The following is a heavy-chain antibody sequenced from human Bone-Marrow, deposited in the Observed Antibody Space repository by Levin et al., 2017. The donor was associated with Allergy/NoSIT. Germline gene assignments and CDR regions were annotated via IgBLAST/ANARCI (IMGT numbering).Heavy chain of an antibody. CDR1: GASLSTGDYY. J-gene: IGHJ4*02. CDR3: ARADYYDLLTGYYFDS. CDR2: IYFSGST. D-gene: IGHD3-9*01. V-gene: IGHV4-30-4*01. Sequence: SQTLSLTCTVSGASLSTGDYYWSWIRQPPGGGLEWIGYIYFSGSTHYNPSLKSRVTISVDMSKNQFSLNLHSVTAADTAVYYCARADYYDLLTGYYFDSWGQGALVTVSS.